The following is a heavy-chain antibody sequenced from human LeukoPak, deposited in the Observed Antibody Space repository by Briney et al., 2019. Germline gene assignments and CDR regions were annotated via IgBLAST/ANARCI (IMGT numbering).Heavy chain of an antibody. CDR2: IYATGST. CDR3: ARQGYTASYYFLDF. D-gene: IGHD1-26*01. CDR1: GDFFRSYW. Sequence: SETLFLTCDVSGDFFRSYWWGWVRQPAGKGLEWIGRIYATGSTQFNPSLKSRLTMSMDTSTNQLSLKLTSVTAADTAVYFCARQGYTASYYFLDFWSQGTLVTVSS. J-gene: IGHJ4*02. V-gene: IGHV4-4*07.